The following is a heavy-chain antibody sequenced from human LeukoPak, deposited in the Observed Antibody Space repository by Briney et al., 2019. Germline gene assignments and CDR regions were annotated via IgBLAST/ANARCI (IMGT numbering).Heavy chain of an antibody. Sequence: GGSLRLSCAASGFTVSSNYMSWVRQAPGKGLVWVSRINTDGSSTSYADSVKGRFTISRDNAKNTLYLQMNSLRAEDTAVYYCARGGEEDIVLMEEDADAFDIWGQGTMVTVSS. V-gene: IGHV3-74*01. CDR1: GFTVSSNY. J-gene: IGHJ3*02. CDR2: INTDGSST. CDR3: ARGGEEDIVLMEEDADAFDI. D-gene: IGHD2-8*01.